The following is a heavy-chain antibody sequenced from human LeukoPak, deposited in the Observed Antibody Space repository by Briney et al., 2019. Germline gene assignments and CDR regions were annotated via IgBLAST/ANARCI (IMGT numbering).Heavy chain of an antibody. J-gene: IGHJ4*02. CDR3: ARHRHQLLSPDFDY. V-gene: IGHV5-51*01. D-gene: IGHD2-2*01. CDR1: GYSFTSYW. CDR2: IYPGDSYT. Sequence: GESLQISCKGSGYSFTSYWIGWVRQMPGKGLEWMGIIYPGDSYTRYSPSCQGQVSISADKSISTAYLQWSSLKASDTAMYYCARHRHQLLSPDFDYWGQGILVTVSS.